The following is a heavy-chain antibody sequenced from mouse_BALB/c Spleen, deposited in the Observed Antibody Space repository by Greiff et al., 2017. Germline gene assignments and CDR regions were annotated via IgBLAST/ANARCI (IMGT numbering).Heavy chain of an antibody. CDR1: GFSLTSYG. J-gene: IGHJ2*01. CDR3: ARDFRTHLDY. V-gene: IGHV2-9*02. CDR2: IWAGGST. Sequence: VKLVESGPGLVAPSQSLSITCTVSGFSLTSYGVHWVRQPPGKGPEWPGVIWAGGSTNYNSARMSTLRLSKDNSKSQVFLKMNSLQTDDTAMYYCARDFRTHLDYWGQGTTLTVSS.